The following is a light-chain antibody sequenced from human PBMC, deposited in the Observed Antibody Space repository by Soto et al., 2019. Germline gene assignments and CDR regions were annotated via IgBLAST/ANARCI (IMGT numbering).Light chain of an antibody. Sequence: DIQMTQSPSSLSASVGARVTITCRASQSISSYLNWYQQKPGQAPKLLIYAAASLQSGVPSRFSGSGSGTDFTLTLSSLHPEAFATYYCQQSYSTPMYPFGQGNKLEIK. CDR2: AAA. V-gene: IGKV1-39*01. CDR3: QQSYSTPMYP. J-gene: IGKJ2*01. CDR1: QSISSY.